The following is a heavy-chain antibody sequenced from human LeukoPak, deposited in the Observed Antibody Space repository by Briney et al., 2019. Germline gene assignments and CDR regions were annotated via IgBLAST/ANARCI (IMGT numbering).Heavy chain of an antibody. CDR2: MNPNSGNT. CDR3: ARADYYDSSGYFRFGY. D-gene: IGHD3-22*01. CDR1: GYTFTSYD. Sequence: ASVKVSCKASGYTFTSYDINWVRQATGQGLEWMGWMNPNSGNTGYAQKFQGRVTITRNTSISTAYMELSSLRSEDTAVYYCARADYYDSSGYFRFGYWGQGTLVTVSS. V-gene: IGHV1-8*03. J-gene: IGHJ4*02.